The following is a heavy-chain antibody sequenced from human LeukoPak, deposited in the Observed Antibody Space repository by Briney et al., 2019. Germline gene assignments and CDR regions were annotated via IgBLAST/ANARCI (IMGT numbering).Heavy chain of an antibody. V-gene: IGHV3-33*01. Sequence: PGRSLRLSCAASGFTFSSYGMHWVRQAPGKGLGWVAVIWYDGSNKYYADSVKGRFTISRDNSKNTLYLQMNSLRAEDTAVYYCARDIGPSTNWFDPWGQGTLVTVSS. J-gene: IGHJ5*02. CDR3: ARDIGPSTNWFDP. CDR1: GFTFSSYG. D-gene: IGHD1-26*01. CDR2: IWYDGSNK.